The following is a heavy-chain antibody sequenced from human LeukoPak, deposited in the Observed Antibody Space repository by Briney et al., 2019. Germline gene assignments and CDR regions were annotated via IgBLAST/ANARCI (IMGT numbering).Heavy chain of an antibody. D-gene: IGHD4-17*01. CDR3: AKDRRSNGD. V-gene: IGHV3-23*01. CDR1: GFTFSSYS. Sequence: GGSLRLSCAASGFTFSSYSMNWVRQAPGKGLEWVSAISGSGGSTYHADSVKGRFTISRDNSKNTLYLQMNSLRAEDTAVYYCAKDRRSNGDWGQGTLVTVSS. CDR2: ISGSGGST. J-gene: IGHJ4*02.